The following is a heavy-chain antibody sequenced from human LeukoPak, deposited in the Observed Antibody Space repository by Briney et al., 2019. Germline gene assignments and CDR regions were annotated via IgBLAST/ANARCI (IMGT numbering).Heavy chain of an antibody. D-gene: IGHD1-14*01. V-gene: IGHV4-34*01. J-gene: IGHJ2*01. Sequence: SETLSLTCAVYGGSFSGYYWSWIRQPPGKGLEWIGEINHSGSTNYNPSLKSRVTISVDTSKNQFSLKLSSVTAADTAVYYCARGRGISRYFDLWGRGTLVTVSS. CDR2: INHSGST. CDR1: GGSFSGYY. CDR3: ARGRGISRYFDL.